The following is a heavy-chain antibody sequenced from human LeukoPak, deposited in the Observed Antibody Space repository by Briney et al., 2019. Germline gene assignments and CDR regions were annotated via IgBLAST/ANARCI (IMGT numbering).Heavy chain of an antibody. V-gene: IGHV3-48*04. D-gene: IGHD6-13*01. CDR3: TRGLVAAAGLYNWFDP. J-gene: IGHJ5*02. CDR2: ISSSGSTI. CDR1: GFTFSSHG. Sequence: GESLRLSCAASGFTFSSHGMNWVRQAPGKGLEWVSYISSSGSTIYSADSVKGRFTISRDNAKNSLYLQMNSLRAEDTAVYYCTRGLVAAAGLYNWFDPWGQGTLVTVSS.